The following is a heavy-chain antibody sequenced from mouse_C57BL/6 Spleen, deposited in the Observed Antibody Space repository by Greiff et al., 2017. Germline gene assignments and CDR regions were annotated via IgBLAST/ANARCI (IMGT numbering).Heavy chain of an antibody. CDR3: TTGLYYGDY. V-gene: IGHV14-1*01. CDR2: IDPEDGDT. CDR1: GFNIKDYY. J-gene: IGHJ2*01. Sequence: VQLQQSGAELVRPGASVKLSCTASGFNIKDYYMHWVKQRPEQGLEWIGRIDPEDGDTEYAPKFQGKATMTAEPSSNTAYLQLSRLTSEDTAVYYCTTGLYYGDYWGQGTTLTVSS.